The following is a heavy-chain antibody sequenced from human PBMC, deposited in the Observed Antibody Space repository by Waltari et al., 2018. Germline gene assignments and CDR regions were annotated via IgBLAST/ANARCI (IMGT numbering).Heavy chain of an antibody. CDR2: IDWEDDK. CDR3: ARLIVVVPAATSYYYYGMDV. Sequence: QVTLRESGPALVKPTQTLTLTCTFSGFSLSTSGMCVSWIRQPPGTALEWLARIDWEDDKYYSTSLKTRLTISKDTSKNQVVLTMTNMDPVDTATYYCARLIVVVPAATSYYYYGMDVWGQGTTVTVSS. V-gene: IGHV2-70*15. CDR1: GFSLSTSGMC. J-gene: IGHJ6*02. D-gene: IGHD2-2*01.